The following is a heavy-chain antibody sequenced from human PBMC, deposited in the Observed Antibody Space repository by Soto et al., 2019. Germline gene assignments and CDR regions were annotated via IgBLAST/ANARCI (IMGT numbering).Heavy chain of an antibody. CDR3: ARGIATGQLDP. V-gene: IGHV1-3*01. CDR2: INPDNGNT. Sequence: ASVKVSYKASGYTFTRYTMNWVRQAPGQRLEWMGWINPDNGNTKSSQKFQDRVIITRDTSASTAYMDLSSLRPEDTAVYYCARGIATGQLDPWGQGTLVTVSS. D-gene: IGHD2-15*01. CDR1: GYTFTRYT. J-gene: IGHJ5*02.